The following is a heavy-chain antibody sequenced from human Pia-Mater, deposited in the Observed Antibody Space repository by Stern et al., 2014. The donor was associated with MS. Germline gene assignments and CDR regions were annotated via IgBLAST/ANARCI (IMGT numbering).Heavy chain of an antibody. CDR3: APSSAI. J-gene: IGHJ3*02. CDR2: IRNKGKNYAT. CDR1: GFTFSASV. V-gene: IGHV3-73*02. Sequence: EVQLLESGGGLVRRGGSLKGSCAASGFTFSASVIPWVRQAPGKGLEWVGRIRNKGKNYATAYAVSVKGRFTISRDDSKNTAYLHMSSLKVEDTAVYYCAPSSAIWGRGTMVTVSS.